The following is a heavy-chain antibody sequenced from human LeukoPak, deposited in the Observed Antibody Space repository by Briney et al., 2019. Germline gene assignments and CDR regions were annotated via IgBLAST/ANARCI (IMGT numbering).Heavy chain of an antibody. CDR1: GGSISSGGYY. D-gene: IGHD1-26*01. Sequence: SETLSLTCTVSGGSISSGGYYWSWIRQHPGKGLEWIGYIYYSGSTYYNPSLKSRVTISVDTSKNQFSLKLSSVTAADTAVYYCARDRIVGATKYFDYWGQGPRSPSPQ. J-gene: IGHJ4*02. CDR3: ARDRIVGATKYFDY. V-gene: IGHV4-31*03. CDR2: IYYSGST.